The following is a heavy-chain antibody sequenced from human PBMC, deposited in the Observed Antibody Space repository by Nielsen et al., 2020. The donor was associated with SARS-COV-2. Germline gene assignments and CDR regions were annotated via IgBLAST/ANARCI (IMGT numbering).Heavy chain of an antibody. CDR2: ISSSSSYI. Sequence: GGSLRLSCAASGFTFSSYSMNWVRQAPGKGLEWVSSISSSSSYIYYADSVKGRFTISRDNAKNSLYLQMNSLRAEDTAVYYCAREPDPKFWSGYYTVLSLGMKYYYYGMDVWGQGTTVTVSS. CDR1: GFTFSSYS. J-gene: IGHJ6*02. CDR3: AREPDPKFWSGYYTVLSLGMKYYYYGMDV. V-gene: IGHV3-21*01. D-gene: IGHD3-3*01.